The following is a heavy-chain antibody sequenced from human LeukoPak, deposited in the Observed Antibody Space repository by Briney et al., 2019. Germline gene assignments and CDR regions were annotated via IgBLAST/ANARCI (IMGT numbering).Heavy chain of an antibody. CDR2: INHSGST. CDR3: ARSGWFHYYYYMDV. J-gene: IGHJ6*03. Sequence: SETLSLTCAVYGGSFSGYYWGWIRQPPGKGLEWIGEINHSGSTNYNPSLKGRVTISVDTSKNQFSLKLSSVTAADTAVYYCARSGWFHYYYYMDVWGKGTTVTVSS. V-gene: IGHV4-34*01. D-gene: IGHD6-19*01. CDR1: GGSFSGYY.